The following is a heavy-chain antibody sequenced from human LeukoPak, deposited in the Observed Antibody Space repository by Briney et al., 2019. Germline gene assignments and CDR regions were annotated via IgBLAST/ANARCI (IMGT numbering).Heavy chain of an antibody. CDR3: ARAFVRYYDNWGAFDI. D-gene: IGHD3-22*01. J-gene: IGHJ3*02. CDR2: ISAYNGNT. Sequence: ASVKVSCKASGYTFTSHGISWVRQAPGQGLEWMGWISAYNGNTNYAQKLQGRVTMTTDTSTSTAYMELRSLRSDDTAVYYCARAFVRYYDNWGAFDIWGQGTMVTVSS. CDR1: GYTFTSHG. V-gene: IGHV1-18*01.